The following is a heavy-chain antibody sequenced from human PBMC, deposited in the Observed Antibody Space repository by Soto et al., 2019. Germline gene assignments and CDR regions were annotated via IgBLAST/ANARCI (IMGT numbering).Heavy chain of an antibody. J-gene: IGHJ4*02. CDR2: ISGTGGST. CDR1: GFTFSSYA. D-gene: IGHD3-22*01. CDR3: AKEPGYYYESSPRYPYFDY. Sequence: EVQLLESGGGLVQPGGSLRLSCAPSGFTFSSYAMSWVRQAPGKGLEWVSGISGTGGSTYYADSVKGRFTISRDNSKNTLFLQRNSLRAEDTAVYYCAKEPGYYYESSPRYPYFDYWGQGTLVTVSS. V-gene: IGHV3-23*01.